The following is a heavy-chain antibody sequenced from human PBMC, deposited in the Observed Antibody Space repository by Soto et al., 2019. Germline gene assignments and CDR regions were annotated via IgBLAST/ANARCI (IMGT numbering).Heavy chain of an antibody. V-gene: IGHV3-9*01. CDR3: AKELGGAGPFDY. J-gene: IGHJ4*01. CDR1: GFTFDDYA. D-gene: IGHD1-26*01. Sequence: SLRLSCAASGFTFDDYAMHWVRQAPGKGLEWVSGMSWNSGSMGYADSVKGRFTISRDSAKNILYLQMNSLRVEDTALYYCAKELGGAGPFDYWGQGTLVTVSS. CDR2: MSWNSGSM.